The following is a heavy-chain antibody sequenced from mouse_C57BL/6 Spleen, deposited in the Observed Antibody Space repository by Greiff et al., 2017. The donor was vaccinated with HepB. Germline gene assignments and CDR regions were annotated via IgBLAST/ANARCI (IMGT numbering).Heavy chain of an antibody. CDR1: GFTFSSYA. J-gene: IGHJ3*01. V-gene: IGHV5-9-1*02. CDR2: ISSGGDYI. Sequence: EVQLVESGEGLVKPGGSLKLSCAASGFTFSSYAMSWVRQTPEKRLEWVAYISSGGDYIYYADTVKGRFTISRDNARNTLYLQMSSLKSEDTAMYYRTIYDYGEAWFAYWGQGTLVTVSA. CDR3: TIYDYGEAWFAY. D-gene: IGHD2-4*01.